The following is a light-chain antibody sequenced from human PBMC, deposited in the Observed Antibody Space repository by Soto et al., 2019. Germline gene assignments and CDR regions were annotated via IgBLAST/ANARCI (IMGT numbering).Light chain of an antibody. CDR2: DAS. J-gene: IGKJ2*01. Sequence: DIPMTQSPSTLSASVGDRVTITCRASQTINNWLAWYQQKPGKAPKLLIYDASSLESGVPSRFSGSGSGTEFTLTISGLQSDDFATYYCQQYDAFPYTFGQGTKLDIK. CDR3: QQYDAFPYT. CDR1: QTINNW. V-gene: IGKV1-5*01.